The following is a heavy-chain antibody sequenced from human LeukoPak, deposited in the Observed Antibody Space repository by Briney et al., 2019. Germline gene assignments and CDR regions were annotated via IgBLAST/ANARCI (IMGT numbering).Heavy chain of an antibody. CDR3: AKDRAPAAGDDAFDI. CDR1: GFTFIDYG. V-gene: IGHV3-23*01. Sequence: GGSLRLSCAASGFTFIDYGMSWVRQAPGKGLEWVSGLSGSGISTYYADSVKGRFTISRDNSKNTLYLQMNSLRAEDTAVYYCAKDRAPAAGDDAFDIWGQGTMVTVSS. D-gene: IGHD2-2*01. J-gene: IGHJ3*02. CDR2: LSGSGIST.